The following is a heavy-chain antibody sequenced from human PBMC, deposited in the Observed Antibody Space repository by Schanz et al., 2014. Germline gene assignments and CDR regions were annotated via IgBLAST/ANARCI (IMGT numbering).Heavy chain of an antibody. Sequence: QVQLVQSGAEVKKPGSSVKVSCKASGYTFTSDSMHWVRQAPGQGLEWMGMINPSGGSTTYAQKFQGRVTITADRSTSTAYMELSSLRSEDTAVYYCARDGDFDYWGQGTLVTVSS. J-gene: IGHJ4*02. CDR2: INPSGGST. CDR1: GYTFTSDS. CDR3: ARDGDFDY. V-gene: IGHV1-46*01.